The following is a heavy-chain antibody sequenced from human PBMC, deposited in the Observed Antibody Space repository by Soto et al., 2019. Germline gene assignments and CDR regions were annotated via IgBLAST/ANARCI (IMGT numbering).Heavy chain of an antibody. CDR1: GGSINTFY. CDR2: IFSSGST. V-gene: IGHV4-4*07. CDR3: AREGSYSAYNFAHGIQLWSFDF. D-gene: IGHD5-12*01. Sequence: SGTLSLTSTVSGGSINTFYWGWVRQPAGKGLEWIGRIFSSGSTSFNPSLESRVAMSVDTSKNHFSLNLSSVTAADMAVYYCAREGSYSAYNFAHGIQLWSFDFWGQGALVTVSS. J-gene: IGHJ4*02.